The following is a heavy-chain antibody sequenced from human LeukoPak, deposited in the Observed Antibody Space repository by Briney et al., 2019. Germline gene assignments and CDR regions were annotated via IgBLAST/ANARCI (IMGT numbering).Heavy chain of an antibody. V-gene: IGHV3-7*01. CDR1: GFTFSNYW. Sequence: TGGSLRLSCAASGFTFSNYWMSWVRQAPGKGLEWVANIKQDGSEKYYVDSVKGRFTISRDNAKNSLYLQMNSLRAEDTAVYYCARDLRSGGDYWGQGTLVTVSS. CDR3: ARDLRSGGDY. J-gene: IGHJ4*02. CDR2: IKQDGSEK. D-gene: IGHD2-15*01.